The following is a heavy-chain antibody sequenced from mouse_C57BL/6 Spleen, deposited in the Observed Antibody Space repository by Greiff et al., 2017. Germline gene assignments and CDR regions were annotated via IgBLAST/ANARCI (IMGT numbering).Heavy chain of an antibody. Sequence: QVQLQQPGAELVMPGASVKLSCKASGYTFTSYWMHWVKQRPGQGLEWIGEIDPSDSYTNYNQKFKGKSTLTVDKSSSTAYMQLSSLTSEDSAVXYCARARGNYAWFAYWGQGTLVTVSA. CDR3: ARARGNYAWFAY. CDR1: GYTFTSYW. D-gene: IGHD2-1*01. CDR2: IDPSDSYT. J-gene: IGHJ3*01. V-gene: IGHV1-69*01.